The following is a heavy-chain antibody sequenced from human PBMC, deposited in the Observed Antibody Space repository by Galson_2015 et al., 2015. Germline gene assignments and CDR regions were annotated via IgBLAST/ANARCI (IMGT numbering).Heavy chain of an antibody. J-gene: IGHJ6*02. D-gene: IGHD6-13*01. V-gene: IGHV3-7*05. CDR3: IRQLVSSSYGMDV. CDR2: IKQDGSEK. CDR1: GFTFSSYW. Sequence: FLRLSCAASGFTFSSYWMSWVRQAPGKGLEWVANIKQDGSEKYYVDSVKGRFTISRDNAKNSLYLQMNSLRAEDTAVYYCIRQLVSSSYGMDVWGQGTPVTVSS.